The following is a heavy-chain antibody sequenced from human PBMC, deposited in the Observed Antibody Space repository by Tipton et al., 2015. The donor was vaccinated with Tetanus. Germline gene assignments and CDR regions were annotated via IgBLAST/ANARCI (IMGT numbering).Heavy chain of an antibody. CDR1: GYTFTSYG. D-gene: IGHD3-22*01. CDR2: ISAYNGNT. Sequence: QSGAEVKKPGASVKVSCKASGYTFTSYGISWVRQAPGQGLEWMGWISAYNGNTNYAQKLQGRVTMTTDTSTSTAYMELRSLRSDDTAVYYCARSLQIDYYDSSGYYHDDYWGQGTLVTVSS. V-gene: IGHV1-18*01. J-gene: IGHJ4*02. CDR3: ARSLQIDYYDSSGYYHDDY.